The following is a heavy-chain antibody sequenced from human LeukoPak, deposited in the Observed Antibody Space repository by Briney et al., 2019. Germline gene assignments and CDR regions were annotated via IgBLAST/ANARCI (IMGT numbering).Heavy chain of an antibody. V-gene: IGHV3-7*04. CDR1: GFTFSSYW. Sequence: PWGSLRLSCAASGFTFSSYWMSWVRQAPGKGLEWVANIKQDGSEKYYVDSVKGRFTISRDNAKNSLYLQMNSLRAEDTAVYYCARGNYYDSSGYYGYWGQGTLVTVSS. CDR3: ARGNYYDSSGYYGY. J-gene: IGHJ4*02. CDR2: IKQDGSEK. D-gene: IGHD3-22*01.